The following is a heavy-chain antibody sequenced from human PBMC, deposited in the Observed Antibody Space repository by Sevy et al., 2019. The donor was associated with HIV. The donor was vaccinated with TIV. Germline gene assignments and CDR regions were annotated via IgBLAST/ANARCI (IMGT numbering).Heavy chain of an antibody. CDR3: AKGRYPRARTHVGLHV. Sequence: QLGGSLRLSCETSGFLFSDYWMYWVRQAPGKGLEWVANIKQDGSDAFYGDSVKGRVTISRDNAKSSLSLQMESLRVDDTAVYYCAKGRYPRARTHVGLHVWGQGTTVTVSS. J-gene: IGHJ6*02. V-gene: IGHV3-7*03. CDR2: IKQDGSDA. D-gene: IGHD3-9*01. CDR1: GFLFSDYW.